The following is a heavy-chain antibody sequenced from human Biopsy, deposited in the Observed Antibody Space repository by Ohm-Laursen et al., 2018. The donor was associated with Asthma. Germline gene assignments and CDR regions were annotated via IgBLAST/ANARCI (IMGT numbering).Heavy chain of an antibody. D-gene: IGHD2-2*01. J-gene: IGHJ4*02. CDR2: INSVFGTT. CDR3: ARKAGSCISRTCYSLVF. Sequence: SVKVSCKSLGGTFNTYVIGWVRQAPGQGLEWMGGINSVFGTTTYPQKFQDRVTITAGDSTSTVYMELSSLRSEDTAVYYCARKAGSCISRTCYSLVFWGQGTLVTVSS. CDR1: GGTFNTYV. V-gene: IGHV1-69*13.